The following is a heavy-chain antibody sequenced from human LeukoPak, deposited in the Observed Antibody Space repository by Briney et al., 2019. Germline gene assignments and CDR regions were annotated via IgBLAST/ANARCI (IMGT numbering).Heavy chain of an antibody. J-gene: IGHJ4*02. CDR2: ITGSGSST. CDR1: GFIFSSYT. V-gene: IGHV3-23*01. Sequence: VGSPRLSCAASGFIFSSYTMSWVRQAPGKGLEWVSAITGSGSSTYYADSVKGRFTISRDNSKSTLDLQMNGLRAGDTAVYYCAKKTYYYDSNAYGSYYFDYWGQGTLVAVSS. D-gene: IGHD3-22*01. CDR3: AKKTYYYDSNAYGSYYFDY.